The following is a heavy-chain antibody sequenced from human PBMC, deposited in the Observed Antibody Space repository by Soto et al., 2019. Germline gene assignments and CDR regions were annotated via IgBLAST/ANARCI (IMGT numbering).Heavy chain of an antibody. CDR1: GGSISRTNW. Sequence: SETLSLTCAVSGGSISRTNWWNWVLQSPGKGLEWIGEIYHTGTTNYNPSLKSRVTISVDRSRNQFSLELTSVTAADTALYFCASSVGSRIGYAFDIWGQGTVVTVSS. D-gene: IGHD1-26*01. V-gene: IGHV4-4*02. CDR3: ASSVGSRIGYAFDI. J-gene: IGHJ3*02. CDR2: IYHTGTT.